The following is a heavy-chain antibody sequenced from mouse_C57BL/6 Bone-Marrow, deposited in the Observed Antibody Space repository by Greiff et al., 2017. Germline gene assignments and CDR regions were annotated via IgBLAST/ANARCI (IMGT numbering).Heavy chain of an antibody. J-gene: IGHJ1*03. Sequence: VQLQQSGAELVRPGASVKLSCTASGFNIKDDYMHWVKQRPEQGLEWIGCIDPENGDTEYASKFQGKATITADTSSNTAYLQLSSLTSEDTAVYYCRGDSNYEDWYVDVWGTGTTVTVSS. CDR3: RGDSNYEDWYVDV. CDR1: GFNIKDDY. D-gene: IGHD2-5*01. CDR2: IDPENGDT. V-gene: IGHV14-4*01.